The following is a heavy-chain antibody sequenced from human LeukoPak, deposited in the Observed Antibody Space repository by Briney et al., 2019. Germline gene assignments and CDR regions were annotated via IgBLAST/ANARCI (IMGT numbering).Heavy chain of an antibody. V-gene: IGHV4-4*07. D-gene: IGHD3-10*01. CDR2: ISGSGTI. Sequence: SETLSLTCTVSGGSINSYWSWIRRPAGKGLEWIGRISGSGTITYNPALQSRLSISIDTSKNQFSLKLMSVTAADTAVYYCARDSGTTGEVKFDPWGQGTLVTVSS. J-gene: IGHJ5*02. CDR1: GGSINSY. CDR3: ARDSGTTGEVKFDP.